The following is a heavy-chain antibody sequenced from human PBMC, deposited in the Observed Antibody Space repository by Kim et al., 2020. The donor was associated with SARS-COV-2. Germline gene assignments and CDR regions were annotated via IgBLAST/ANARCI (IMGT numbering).Heavy chain of an antibody. V-gene: IGHV3-23*01. Sequence: GGSLRLSCAASGFTFSSYAMSWVPQAPGKGLEWVSAISGSGGSTYYADSVKGRFTISRDNSKNTLYLQMNSLRAEDTAVYYCAKDSTYYEKSYGMDVWGQGTTVTVSS. D-gene: IGHD3-22*01. CDR3: AKDSTYYEKSYGMDV. J-gene: IGHJ6*02. CDR1: GFTFSSYA. CDR2: ISGSGGST.